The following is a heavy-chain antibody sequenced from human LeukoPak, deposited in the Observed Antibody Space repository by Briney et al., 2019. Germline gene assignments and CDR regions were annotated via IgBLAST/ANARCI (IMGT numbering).Heavy chain of an antibody. J-gene: IGHJ4*02. D-gene: IGHD1-26*01. CDR2: IKQDGSEK. V-gene: IGHV3-7*01. CDR3: ARAARIVGATMYYFDY. CDR1: GFTFSSYG. Sequence: GGTLRLSCAASGFTFSSYGMSWVRQAPGKGLEWVANIKQDGSEKYYVDSVKGRFTISRDNAKNSLYLQMNSLRAEDTAVYYCARAARIVGATMYYFDYWGQGTLVTVSS.